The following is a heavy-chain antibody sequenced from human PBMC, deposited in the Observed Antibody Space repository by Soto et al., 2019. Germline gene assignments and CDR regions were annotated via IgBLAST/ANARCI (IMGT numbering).Heavy chain of an antibody. J-gene: IGHJ3*02. Sequence: SETLSLSCTVSGASISSYYWSVIRQPPGKGLEWIGYMFYSGSTKYNPSLTSRVTVAVDTSKNQFSLKLSSVTAADTAVYYCARVGGAPLGAFDIWGQGTMVTVSS. D-gene: IGHD1-26*01. CDR1: GASISSYY. CDR2: MFYSGST. CDR3: ARVGGAPLGAFDI. V-gene: IGHV4-59*01.